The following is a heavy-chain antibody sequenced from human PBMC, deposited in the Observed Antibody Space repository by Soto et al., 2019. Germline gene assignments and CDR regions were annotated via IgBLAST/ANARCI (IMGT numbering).Heavy chain of an antibody. D-gene: IGHD3-16*02. J-gene: IGHJ4*02. CDR2: ISYDGSNK. V-gene: IGHV3-30-3*01. Sequence: GGSLRLSCAASGFTFSSYAMHWVRQAPGKGLEWVAVISYDGSNKYYADSVKGRFTISRDNSKNTLYLQMDSLRAEDTAVYYCAKDPYLGELSGPFDYWGQGTLVTVSS. CDR1: GFTFSSYA. CDR3: AKDPYLGELSGPFDY.